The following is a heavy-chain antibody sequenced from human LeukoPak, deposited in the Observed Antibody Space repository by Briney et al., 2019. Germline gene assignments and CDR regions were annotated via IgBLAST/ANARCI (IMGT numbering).Heavy chain of an antibody. CDR3: AKPSPGTATTGPSDY. CDR1: GFTFSNYW. CDR2: INSDGSTT. Sequence: GGSLRLSCAASGFTFSNYWMHWVRQAPGKGLVWVSRINSDGSTTTYADSVKGRFTISRDNAKNRLYLQMNSLRAEDTAVYYCAKPSPGTATTGPSDYWGQGTRVTVSS. V-gene: IGHV3-74*01. D-gene: IGHD6-13*01. J-gene: IGHJ4*02.